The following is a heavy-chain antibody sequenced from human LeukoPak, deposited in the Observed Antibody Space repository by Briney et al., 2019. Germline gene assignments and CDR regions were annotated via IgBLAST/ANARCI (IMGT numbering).Heavy chain of an antibody. CDR1: GGSISSYY. V-gene: IGHV4-4*07. CDR3: ARGPGYSRYMDV. CDR2: IYSSGRT. Sequence: SETLSLTCTVSGGSISSYYWSWIRQTAGKGLEWIGRIYSSGRTIYNSSLKSRVTISVDTSKNQFSLKLSSVTAADTAVYYCARGPGYSRYMDVWGKGTTVTVSS. D-gene: IGHD6-13*01. J-gene: IGHJ6*03.